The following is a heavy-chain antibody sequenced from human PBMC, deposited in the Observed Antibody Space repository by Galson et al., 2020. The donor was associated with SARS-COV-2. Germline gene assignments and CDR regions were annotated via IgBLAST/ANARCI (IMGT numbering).Heavy chain of an antibody. D-gene: IGHD2-15*01. V-gene: IGHV4-34*01. CDR1: GGSFSGYS. CDR3: ARGRRGVVPPPVLGWGPFYTYYYMDV. Sequence: SETLSLTCTVYGGSFSGYSWSWVRQPPGKGLEWIGEINNSGGTNYSPSLKSRVTMSLDTSKNQFSLKLRSVTAADTALYYCARGRRGVVPPPVLGWGPFYTYYYMDVWDKGTTVTVSS. J-gene: IGHJ6*03. CDR2: INNSGGT.